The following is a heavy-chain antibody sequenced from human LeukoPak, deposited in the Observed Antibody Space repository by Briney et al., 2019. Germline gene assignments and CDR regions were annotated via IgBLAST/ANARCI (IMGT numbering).Heavy chain of an antibody. CDR3: ASWDYYGSGSYDY. V-gene: IGHV3-74*01. D-gene: IGHD3-10*01. CDR1: GFTFSNFW. Sequence: GGSLRLSCAASGFTFSNFWMHWVRQVPGEGLVWVSRISNDGTYIDYADSVKGRFTISRDNAKNTLYLQMNSLRAEDTAVYYCASWDYYGSGSYDYWGQGTLVTVSS. CDR2: ISNDGTYI. J-gene: IGHJ4*02.